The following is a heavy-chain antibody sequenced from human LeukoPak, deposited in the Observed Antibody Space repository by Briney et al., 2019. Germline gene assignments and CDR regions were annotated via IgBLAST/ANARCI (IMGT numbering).Heavy chain of an antibody. Sequence: GGSLRLSCAASGFSFSEYYMTWIRQAPGKGLEWVSNLSSSGRYTNYADSVRGRFTIPRDNAKKSLYLQMNSLRAEDTAVYYCARHSEGPVNDAFDIWGQGTKVTVSS. V-gene: IGHV3-11*03. D-gene: IGHD2-2*01. CDR3: ARHSEGPVNDAFDI. CDR1: GFSFSEYY. J-gene: IGHJ3*02. CDR2: LSSSGRYT.